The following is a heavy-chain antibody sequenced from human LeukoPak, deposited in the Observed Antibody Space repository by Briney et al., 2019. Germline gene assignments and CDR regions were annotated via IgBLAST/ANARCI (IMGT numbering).Heavy chain of an antibody. D-gene: IGHD6-13*01. CDR1: GFTFSSYA. Sequence: GGSLRLSCAASGFTFSSYAMHWVRQAPGKGLEWVAVISYDGSNKYYADSVKGRFTISRDNSKNTLYLQMNSLRAEDTAVYYCARESSSSSYPIDYWGQGILVTASS. CDR3: ARESSSSSYPIDY. J-gene: IGHJ4*02. CDR2: ISYDGSNK. V-gene: IGHV3-30-3*01.